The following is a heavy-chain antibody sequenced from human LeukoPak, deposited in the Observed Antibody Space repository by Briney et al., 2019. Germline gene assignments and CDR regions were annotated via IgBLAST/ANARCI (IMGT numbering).Heavy chain of an antibody. CDR3: ARPSRPYSSGWEFDY. V-gene: IGHV1-18*01. Sequence: ASVKVSCKASGYTFTSYGISWVRQAPGQGLEWMGWISAYNGNTNYAQKLQGRVTMTTDTSTSTAYMELRSLRSDDTAVYYCARPSRPYSSGWEFDYWGQGTLVTVSS. D-gene: IGHD6-19*01. CDR1: GYTFTSYG. J-gene: IGHJ4*02. CDR2: ISAYNGNT.